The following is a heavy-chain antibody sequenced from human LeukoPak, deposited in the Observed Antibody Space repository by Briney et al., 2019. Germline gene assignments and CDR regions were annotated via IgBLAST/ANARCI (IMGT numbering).Heavy chain of an antibody. J-gene: IGHJ4*02. V-gene: IGHV3-48*03. D-gene: IGHD3/OR15-3a*01. CDR1: GFTFSSFE. CDR3: ARGGLPDY. Sequence: PGGSLRLSCAASGFTFSSFEMNWVRQAPGKGLEWVSYITGSGTTIYYADSLQGRFTISRDNAKNSLYLQMNSLRAEDTAVYYCARGGLPDYWGQGTLVTVSS. CDR2: ITGSGTTI.